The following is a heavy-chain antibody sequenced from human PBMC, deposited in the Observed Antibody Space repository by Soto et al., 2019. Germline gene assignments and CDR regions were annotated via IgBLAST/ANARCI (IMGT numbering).Heavy chain of an antibody. J-gene: IGHJ5*02. CDR3: ARGDRAVWYVH. CDR2: INHSGST. Sequence: QVQLQQWGAGLLKPSETLSLTCAVYGGSFSGYYWSWIRQPPGKGLEWIGEINHSGSTNYNPSLKSRVTISVDTSKNQFSLKLSSVTAADTAVYYCARGDRAVWYVHWGQGTLVTVSS. V-gene: IGHV4-34*01. CDR1: GGSFSGYY.